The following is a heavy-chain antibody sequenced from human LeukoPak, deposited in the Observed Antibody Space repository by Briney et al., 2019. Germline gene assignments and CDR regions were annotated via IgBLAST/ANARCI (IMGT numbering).Heavy chain of an antibody. D-gene: IGHD3-22*01. CDR1: GFTFSSYS. CDR2: ISSSSSYI. Sequence: GGSLRLSCAASGFTFSSYSMNWIRQGPGKGLEWVSSISSSSSYIYYADSVKGRFTISRDNAKNSLYLQMNSLRAEDTAVYYCARDPDSSGYYPSYFDYWGQGTLVTVSS. V-gene: IGHV3-21*01. CDR3: ARDPDSSGYYPSYFDY. J-gene: IGHJ4*02.